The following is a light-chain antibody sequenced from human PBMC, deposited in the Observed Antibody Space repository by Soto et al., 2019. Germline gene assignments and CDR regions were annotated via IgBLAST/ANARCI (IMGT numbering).Light chain of an antibody. CDR1: SSDVGGYNY. V-gene: IGLV2-14*01. J-gene: IGLJ1*01. Sequence: QSALTQPASVSGSPGQSITISCTGTSSDVGGYNYVSWYQQHPGKASKLMIYDVSNRPSGVSNRFSGSKSGNTASLTISGLQAEDEADYYCSSYTSSSLYVFGTGTKLTVL. CDR3: SSYTSSSLYV. CDR2: DVS.